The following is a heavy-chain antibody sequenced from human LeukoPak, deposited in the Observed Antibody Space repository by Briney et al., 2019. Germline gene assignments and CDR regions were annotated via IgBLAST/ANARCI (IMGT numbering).Heavy chain of an antibody. V-gene: IGHV4-4*02. CDR3: AREGGFYRPLDY. CDR1: GGSVINTNW. J-gene: IGHJ4*02. D-gene: IGHD3-3*01. Sequence: SGTLSLTCGVSGGSVINTNWWSWVRQPPGKGLEWIGEVHLDGRTNYNPSLESRLTMSVDVSENQVSLKLTSVTAADTAVYYCAREGGFYRPLDYSGQGTLVTVSS. CDR2: VHLDGRT.